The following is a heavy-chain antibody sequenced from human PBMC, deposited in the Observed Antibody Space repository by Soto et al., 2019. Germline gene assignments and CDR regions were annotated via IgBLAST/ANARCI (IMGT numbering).Heavy chain of an antibody. Sequence: PGGSLRLSCAASGFTFSNAWMSWVRQAPGKGLEWVGRIKSKTDGGTTDYAAPVKGRFTISRDDSKNTLYLQMNSLKTEDTAVYYCTTDNFEVVVTSYYFDYWGQGTLVTVSS. CDR3: TTDNFEVVVTSYYFDY. D-gene: IGHD2-21*02. CDR1: GFTFSNAW. V-gene: IGHV3-15*01. J-gene: IGHJ4*02. CDR2: IKSKTDGGTT.